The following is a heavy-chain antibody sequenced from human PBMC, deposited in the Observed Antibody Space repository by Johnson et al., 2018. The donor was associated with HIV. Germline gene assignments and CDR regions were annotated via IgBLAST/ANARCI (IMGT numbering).Heavy chain of an antibody. CDR3: ARDFQDPLWFRELGGAFDI. J-gene: IGHJ3*02. V-gene: IGHV3-11*04. Sequence: QEQLVESGGGLVKPGGSLRLSCAASRFTFSDYYMSWIRQTPGKGLEWVSYISSSGGTIYYADSVKGRFSISRDNAKNSLYLQMYSLRAEDTAVYYCARDFQDPLWFRELGGAFDIWGQGTMVTVSS. CDR1: RFTFSDYY. D-gene: IGHD3-10*01. CDR2: ISSSGGTI.